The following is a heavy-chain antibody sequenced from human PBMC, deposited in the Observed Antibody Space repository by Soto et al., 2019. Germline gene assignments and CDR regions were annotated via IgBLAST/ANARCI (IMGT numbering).Heavy chain of an antibody. CDR2: IKSKTDGGTT. J-gene: IGHJ6*02. Sequence: EVQLVESGGGLVKPGGSLRLSCAASGFTFSNAWMSWVRQAPGKGLEWVGRIKSKTDGGTTDYAAPVKGRFTISRDDSKNTRYLQMNSLKTEDTAVYYCTSYDYVWGSPAYYDYGMDVWGQGTTVTVSS. D-gene: IGHD3-16*01. CDR1: GFTFSNAW. V-gene: IGHV3-15*01. CDR3: TSYDYVWGSPAYYDYGMDV.